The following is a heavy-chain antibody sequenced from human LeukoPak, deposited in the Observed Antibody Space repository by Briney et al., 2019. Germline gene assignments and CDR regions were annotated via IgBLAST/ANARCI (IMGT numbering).Heavy chain of an antibody. D-gene: IGHD6-6*01. CDR2: INQDASVK. CDR3: ARAYRGLD. V-gene: IGHV3-7*01. CDR1: GFAFSTHW. J-gene: IGHJ4*02. Sequence: GGSLRLSCAAYGFAFSTHWMDWVRQAPGKGLEGVININQDASVKHYVDSVRGRFTISRNNARNSEYLQMNSMRADDTPVYYYARAYRGLDWGQGTLVTVSS.